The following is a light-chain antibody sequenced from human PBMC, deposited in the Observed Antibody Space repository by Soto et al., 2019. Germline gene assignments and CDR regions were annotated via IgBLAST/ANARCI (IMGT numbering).Light chain of an antibody. CDR1: SSDDGGYNY. CDR3: SSYTSSSTYVV. CDR2: DVS. V-gene: IGLV2-14*01. J-gene: IGLJ2*01. Sequence: QSALTQPASVSGSPGQSITISCTGTSSDDGGYNYVSWYQQHPGKAPKLIIYDVSNRPSGVSNRFSDSKSDNTDALTIYGLQAEGEADYYCSSYTSSSTYVVFGGGTKLTVL.